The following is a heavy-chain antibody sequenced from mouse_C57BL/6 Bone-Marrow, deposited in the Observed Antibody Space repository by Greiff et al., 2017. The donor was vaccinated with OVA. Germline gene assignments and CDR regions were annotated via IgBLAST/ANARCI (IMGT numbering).Heavy chain of an antibody. CDR1: GYSITSDY. CDR3: ARLYYYGSSPYYYAMDY. D-gene: IGHD1-1*01. V-gene: IGHV3-8*01. J-gene: IGHJ4*01. Sequence: EVQLKESGPGLAKPSQTLSLTCSVTGYSITSDYWNWIRKFPGNKLEYMGYISYSGSTYYNPSLKSRISITRDTSKNQYYLQLNSVTTEDTATYYCARLYYYGSSPYYYAMDYWGQGTSVTVSS. CDR2: ISYSGST.